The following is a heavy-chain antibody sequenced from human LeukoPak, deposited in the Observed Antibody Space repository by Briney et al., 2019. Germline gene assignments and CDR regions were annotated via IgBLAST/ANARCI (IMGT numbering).Heavy chain of an antibody. CDR2: IYYSGST. D-gene: IGHD1-20*01. Sequence: SQTLSLTCTVSGGSISSDDYYWSWIRQPPGKGLEWIGYIYYSGSTYYNPSLKSRVTISADTSKNQFSLKLSSVTAADTAVYYCAKDLREWLNWKPTMDVWGKGTTVTVSS. CDR3: AKDLREWLNWKPTMDV. CDR1: GGSISSDDYY. J-gene: IGHJ6*03. V-gene: IGHV4-30-4*08.